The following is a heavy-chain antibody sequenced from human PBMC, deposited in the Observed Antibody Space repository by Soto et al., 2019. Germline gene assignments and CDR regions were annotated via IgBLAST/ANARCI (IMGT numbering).Heavy chain of an antibody. V-gene: IGHV4-34*01. CDR2: INHSGST. CDR1: GGSFSGYY. D-gene: IGHD2-2*01. J-gene: IGHJ1*01. CDR3: ARGSIVVVPAAMRGYFQH. Sequence: QVQLQQWGAGLLKPSETLSLTCAVYGGSFSGYYWSWIRQPPGKGLEWIGEINHSGSTNYNPSLKSRVTISVDTSKNQFSLKLRSVTAADTAVYYCARGSIVVVPAAMRGYFQHWGQGTLVTVSS.